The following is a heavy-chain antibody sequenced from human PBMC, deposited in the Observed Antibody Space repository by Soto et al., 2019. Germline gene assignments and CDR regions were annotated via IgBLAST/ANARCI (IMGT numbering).Heavy chain of an antibody. CDR3: ARGSRLGGLDY. D-gene: IGHD3-10*01. V-gene: IGHV4-31*03. J-gene: IGHJ4*02. CDR1: GGSGGYF. Sequence: QVQLQESGPGLVKPSETLSLTCSVSGGSGGYFWTWIRQYPGKGLEWIWYIYYSGYAYYNPSLKSRLTMSVDTSKHQYSLNLTSVTAADTAVYFCARGSRLGGLDYWGQGILVTVAS. CDR2: IYYSGYA.